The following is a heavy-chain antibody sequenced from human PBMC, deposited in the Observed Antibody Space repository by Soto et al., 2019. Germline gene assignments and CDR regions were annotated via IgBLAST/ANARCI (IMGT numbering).Heavy chain of an antibody. D-gene: IGHD6-13*01. V-gene: IGHV3-73*02. Sequence: EVQLVESGGGLVQPGGSLKLSCAASGFTFSGSAVHWVRQASGKGLEWIGDIRTKPKNYATAYAASVKGRFTISRDDSKNTAYLQMNSLKSEDTAVYYCTRQGGYLDYYFDYWGQGTLVTVSS. CDR2: IRTKPKNYAT. CDR3: TRQGGYLDYYFDY. J-gene: IGHJ4*02. CDR1: GFTFSGSA.